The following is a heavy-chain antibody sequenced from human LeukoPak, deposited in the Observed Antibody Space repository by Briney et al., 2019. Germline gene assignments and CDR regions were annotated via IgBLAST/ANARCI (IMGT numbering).Heavy chain of an antibody. CDR3: AKDRRAIAAHTNDY. CDR1: GYTFTNLD. J-gene: IGHJ4*02. D-gene: IGHD6-13*01. CDR2: MSPNSGDT. V-gene: IGHV1-8*01. Sequence: GASVKVSCKTSGYTFTNLDINWLRQAPGQGLEWMGWMSPNSGDTGYAQKFQGGVTITADESTSTAYMELSSLRSEDTAVYYCAKDRRAIAAHTNDYWGQGTLVTVSS.